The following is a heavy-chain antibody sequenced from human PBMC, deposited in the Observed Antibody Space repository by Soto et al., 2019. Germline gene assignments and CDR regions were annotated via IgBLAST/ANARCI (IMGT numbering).Heavy chain of an antibody. CDR3: AREVVETSSLCLDP. CDR2: MNTNTNTT. CDR1: GCTFTNTD. D-gene: IGHD6-6*01. V-gene: IGHV1-8*01. J-gene: IGHJ5*02. Sequence: ASVKVSCKGSGCTFTNTDFKWVGQAPGKGLEWIGWMNTNTNTTDSAEVFEGRVSLTWDTSISTAYMQLNSLKIDDTAVYYCAREVVETSSLCLDPWGQGTLVTVSS.